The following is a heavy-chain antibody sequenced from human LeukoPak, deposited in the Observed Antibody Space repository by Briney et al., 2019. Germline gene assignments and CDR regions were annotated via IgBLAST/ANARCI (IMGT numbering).Heavy chain of an antibody. J-gene: IGHJ4*02. CDR3: AKAPASRSDTSTHYWDFFDY. CDR1: GFTFSDYH. CDR2: ISDCGNPI. D-gene: IGHD2-2*01. Sequence: KAGGPLTLSCAASGFTFSDYHMRWIRQAPGKGLEGVSYISDCGNPIHYADSVRRRFTVSRDHAKNSLSLQMNSLRAEDTAVDYCAKAPASRSDTSTHYWDFFDYWGQGTLVTVPS. V-gene: IGHV3-11*01.